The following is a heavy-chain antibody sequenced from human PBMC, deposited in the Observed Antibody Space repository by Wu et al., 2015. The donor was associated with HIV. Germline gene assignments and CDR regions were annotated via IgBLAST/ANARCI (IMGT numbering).Heavy chain of an antibody. J-gene: IGHJ6*02. D-gene: IGHD6-13*01. V-gene: IGHV1-2*02. Sequence: QVQLVQSGAEVKKPGASVKVSCKASGYTFTGYYMHWVRQAPGQGLEWMGWINPNSGGTNYAQKFQGRVTMTRDTSISTAYMELSRLRSDDTAVYYCARDRPASAAGINYYYGMDVWGQGTTVTVSS. CDR2: INPNSGGT. CDR3: ARDRPASAAGINYYYGMDV. CDR1: GYTFTGYY.